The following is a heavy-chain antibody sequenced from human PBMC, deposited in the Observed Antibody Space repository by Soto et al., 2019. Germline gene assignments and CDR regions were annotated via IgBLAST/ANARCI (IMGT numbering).Heavy chain of an antibody. J-gene: IGHJ3*02. D-gene: IGHD6-6*01. Sequence: SGKGYFKGSWGTFRSDALSWVGQAPGKGLEWMGGIIPIFGTANYAQKVQGSGTTTADESTSTAYMELSSLRSEDTAVYYCARGEVIAARPGAFDIWGQGTMVTVSS. CDR3: ARGEVIAARPGAFDI. CDR2: IIPIFGTA. CDR1: WGTFRSDA. V-gene: IGHV1-69*01.